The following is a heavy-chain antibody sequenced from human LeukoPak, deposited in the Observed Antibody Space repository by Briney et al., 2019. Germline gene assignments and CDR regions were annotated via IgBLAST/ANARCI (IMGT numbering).Heavy chain of an antibody. CDR1: GFTFSSYA. D-gene: IGHD3-10*01. V-gene: IGHV3-30*04. J-gene: IGHJ4*02. Sequence: GGSLRLSCAASGFTFSSYAMHWVRQAPGKGLEWVAVISYDGSSKYYADSVKGRFTISRDNSKNTLYLQMNSLRAEDTAVYYCARGNYYGSGSYQPPFDYWGQGTLVTVSS. CDR2: ISYDGSSK. CDR3: ARGNYYGSGSYQPPFDY.